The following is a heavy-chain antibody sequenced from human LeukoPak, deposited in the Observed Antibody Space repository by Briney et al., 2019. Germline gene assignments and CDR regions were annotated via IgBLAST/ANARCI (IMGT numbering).Heavy chain of an antibody. J-gene: IGHJ4*02. Sequence: SETLSLTCAVYGGSFSGYYWSWIRQPPGKGLEWIGEINHSGSTNYNPSLKSRVIISVDTSKNQFSLKLSSVTAADTAVYYCARRGSYYDILTGYSYYFVYWGQGTLVTVSS. V-gene: IGHV4-34*01. CDR3: ARRGSYYDILTGYSYYFVY. CDR1: GGSFSGYY. CDR2: INHSGST. D-gene: IGHD3-9*01.